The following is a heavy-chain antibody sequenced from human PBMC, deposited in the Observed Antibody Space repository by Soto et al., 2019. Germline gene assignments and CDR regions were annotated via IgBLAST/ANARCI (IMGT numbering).Heavy chain of an antibody. CDR1: GGTFSSYA. D-gene: IGHD3-22*01. V-gene: IGHV1-69*13. CDR3: ARDGEEVYYYDSSGYSPYFDY. CDR2: IIPIFGTA. Sequence: ASVKVSCKASGGTFSSYAISWVRQAPGQGLEWMGGIIPIFGTANYAQKFQGRVTITADESTSTAYMELSSLRSEDTAVYYCARDGEEVYYYDSSGYSPYFDYWGQGTLVTVSS. J-gene: IGHJ4*02.